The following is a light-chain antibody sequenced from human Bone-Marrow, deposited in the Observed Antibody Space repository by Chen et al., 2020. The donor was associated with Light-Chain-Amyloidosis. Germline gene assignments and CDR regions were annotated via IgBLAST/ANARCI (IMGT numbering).Light chain of an antibody. CDR1: DLPTKY. Sequence: SYELTQPPSSSVSPGQTASITCSVDDLPTKYAYWYQQKPGQAPVLVIHRDTARPSGISERFSGSSSGTTATLTISGVQAEDEADYHCQSADSSGTYEVIFGGGTKLTVL. CDR3: QSADSSGTYEVI. CDR2: RDT. J-gene: IGLJ2*01. V-gene: IGLV3-25*03.